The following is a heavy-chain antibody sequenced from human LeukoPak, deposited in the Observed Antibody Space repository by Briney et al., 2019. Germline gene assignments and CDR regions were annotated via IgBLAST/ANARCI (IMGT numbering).Heavy chain of an antibody. J-gene: IGHJ4*02. Sequence: ASVKVSCKASGYSFTTYGINWVRQAPGQGLEWMGWISAYNDNTNYAQKLQGRVTMTIDTSTSTAFMELRSLRSDDTAVYYCARDIPYISSFGGTSPFDYWGQGTLVAVSS. CDR3: ARDIPYISSFGGTSPFDY. V-gene: IGHV1-18*01. CDR2: ISAYNDNT. CDR1: GYSFTTYG. D-gene: IGHD3-16*01.